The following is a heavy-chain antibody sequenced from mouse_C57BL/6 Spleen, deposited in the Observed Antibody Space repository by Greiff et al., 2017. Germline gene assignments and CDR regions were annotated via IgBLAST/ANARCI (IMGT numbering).Heavy chain of an antibody. J-gene: IGHJ3*01. CDR2: ISDGGSYT. CDR1: GFTFSSYA. V-gene: IGHV5-4*01. Sequence: EVQLQESGGGLVKPGGSLKLSCAASGFTFSSYAMSWVRQTPEKRLEWVATISDGGSYTYYPDNVKGRFTISRDNAKNNLYLQMSHLKSEDTAMYYCASSSNWAWFAYWGQGTLVTVSA. D-gene: IGHD4-1*01. CDR3: ASSSNWAWFAY.